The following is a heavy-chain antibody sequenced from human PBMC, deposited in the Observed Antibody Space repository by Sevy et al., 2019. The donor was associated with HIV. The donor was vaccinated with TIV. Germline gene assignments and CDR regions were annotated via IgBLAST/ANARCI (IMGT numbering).Heavy chain of an antibody. J-gene: IGHJ6*03. D-gene: IGHD3-9*01. V-gene: IGHV3-48*01. CDR2: IAYSSPSR. CDR1: GFTFSDSA. CDR3: ARDIYFASVGSYYYYYMDV. Sequence: GGSLRLSCAASGFTFSDSAMNWIRRAPGKGLEWVAHIAYSSPSRYYADSVKGRFTISRDNAGNTLSLQMNSLRAEDTAVYYCARDIYFASVGSYYYYYMDVWGKGTTVTVSS.